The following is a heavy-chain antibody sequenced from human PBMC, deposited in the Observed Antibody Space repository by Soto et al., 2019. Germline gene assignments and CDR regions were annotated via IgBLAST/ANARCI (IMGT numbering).Heavy chain of an antibody. CDR3: ARKSSIYSTWPLIDY. CDR2: IYHSGST. Sequence: SETLSLTCAVSGGSISSGGYSWSWIRQPPGKGLEWIGYIYHSGSTYYNPSLKSRVTISVDRSKNQFSLKLSSVTAADTAVYYCARKSSIYSTWPLIDYWGQGTLVTVSS. J-gene: IGHJ4*02. CDR1: GGSISSGGYS. D-gene: IGHD6-13*01. V-gene: IGHV4-30-2*02.